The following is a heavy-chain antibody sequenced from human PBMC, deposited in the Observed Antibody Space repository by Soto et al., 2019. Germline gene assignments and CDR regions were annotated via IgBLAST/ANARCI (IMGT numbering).Heavy chain of an antibody. D-gene: IGHD1-26*01. J-gene: IGHJ4*02. CDR2: ISAYNGNT. Sequence: VKVSCKASGYSFTSYGISWVRQAPGQGLEWMGWISAYNGNTNYAQKLQGRVTMTTDTSTSTAYMELRSLRSDDTAAYYCARDSGSYPRAMFDYWGQGTLVTVSS. CDR1: GYSFTSYG. V-gene: IGHV1-18*01. CDR3: ARDSGSYPRAMFDY.